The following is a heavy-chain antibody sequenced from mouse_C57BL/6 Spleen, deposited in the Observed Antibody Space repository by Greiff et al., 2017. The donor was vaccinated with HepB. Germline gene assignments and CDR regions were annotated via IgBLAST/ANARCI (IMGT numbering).Heavy chain of an antibody. D-gene: IGHD1-1*01. V-gene: IGHV5-17*01. CDR1: GFTFSDYG. J-gene: IGHJ4*01. Sequence: EVKVVESGGGLVKPGGSLKLSCAAYGFTFSDYGMHWVRQAPEKGLEWVAYISSGSSTIYYADTVKGRFTISRDNAKNTLFLQMTSLRSEDTAMYYCARKNYGSYYYAMDYWGQGTSVTVSS. CDR3: ARKNYGSYYYAMDY. CDR2: ISSGSSTI.